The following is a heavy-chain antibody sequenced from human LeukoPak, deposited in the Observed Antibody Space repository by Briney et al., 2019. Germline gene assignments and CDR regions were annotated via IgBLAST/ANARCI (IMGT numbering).Heavy chain of an antibody. V-gene: IGHV4-39*07. CDR2: IYYSGST. CDR1: GGSISSSSYY. J-gene: IGHJ4*02. CDR3: ARVRYYYDSSGPVDY. D-gene: IGHD3-22*01. Sequence: SETLSLTCTVSGGSISSSSYYWGWIRQPPGKGLEWIGSIYYSGSTYYNPSLKSRVTISVDTSKNQFSLKLSSVTAADTALYYCARVRYYYDSSGPVDYWGQGTLVTVSS.